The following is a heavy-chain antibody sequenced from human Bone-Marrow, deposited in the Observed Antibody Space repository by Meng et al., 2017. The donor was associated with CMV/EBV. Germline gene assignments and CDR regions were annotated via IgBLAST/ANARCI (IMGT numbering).Heavy chain of an antibody. D-gene: IGHD3-3*01. CDR2: IYYSGST. V-gene: IGHV4-59*12. J-gene: IGHJ6*02. CDR1: GGSISSYY. CDR3: ARDFGDFWSGYHSYYYYGMDV. Sequence: GSLRLSCTVSGGSISSYYWSWIRQPPGKGLEWIGYIYYSGSTYYNPSLKSRVTISVDTSKNQFSLKLSSVTAADTAVYYCARDFGDFWSGYHSYYYYGMDVWGQGTTVTVSS.